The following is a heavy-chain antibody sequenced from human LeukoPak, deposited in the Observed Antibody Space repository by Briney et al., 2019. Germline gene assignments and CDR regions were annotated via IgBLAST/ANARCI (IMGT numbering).Heavy chain of an antibody. CDR2: VNWNGGST. D-gene: IGHD3-22*01. V-gene: IGHV3-20*04. CDR3: ARRVSTMIVVVTHYYYYYMDV. Sequence: GGSLRLSCAASGFSLDDYGMSWVRQAPGKGLEWVSGVNWNGGSTGDADSVKGRFTISRDNAKNSLYLQMNSLRAEDTALYYCARRVSTMIVVVTHYYYYYMDVWGKGTTVTVSS. J-gene: IGHJ6*03. CDR1: GFSLDDYG.